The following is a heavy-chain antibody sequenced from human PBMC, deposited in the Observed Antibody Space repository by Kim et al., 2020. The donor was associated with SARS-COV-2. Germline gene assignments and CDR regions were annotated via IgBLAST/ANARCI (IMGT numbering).Heavy chain of an antibody. CDR1: GGSFSGYY. D-gene: IGHD6-13*01. V-gene: IGHV4-34*01. Sequence: SETLSLTCAVYGGSFSGYYWSWIRQPPGKGLEWIGEINHSGSTNYNPSLKSRVTISVDTSKNQFSLKLSSVTAADTAVYYCARLEMGSSWPYYYYYYGM. CDR3: ARLEMGSSWPYYYYYYGM. J-gene: IGHJ6*01. CDR2: INHSGST.